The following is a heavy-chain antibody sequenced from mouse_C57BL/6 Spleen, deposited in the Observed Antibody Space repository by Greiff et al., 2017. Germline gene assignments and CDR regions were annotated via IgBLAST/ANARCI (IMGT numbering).Heavy chain of an antibody. V-gene: IGHV1-54*01. CDR1: GYAFTNYL. J-gene: IGHJ1*03. D-gene: IGHD2-2*01. CDR3: ARREVVTRYFDV. CDR2: INPGSGGT. Sequence: QVHVKQSGAELVRPGTSVKVSCKASGYAFTNYLIEWVKQRPGQGLEWIGVINPGSGGTNYNEKFKGKATLTADKSSSTAYMQLSSLTSEDSAVYFCARREVVTRYFDVWGTGTTVTVSS.